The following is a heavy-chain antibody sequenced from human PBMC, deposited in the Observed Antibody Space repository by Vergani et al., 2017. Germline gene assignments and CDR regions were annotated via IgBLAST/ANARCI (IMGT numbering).Heavy chain of an antibody. CDR3: ARVGSGSYEYYYYYYGMDV. CDR2: ISSSHSII. V-gene: IGHV3-48*01. CDR1: GFTFSRYN. J-gene: IGHJ6*02. Sequence: EVQLMESGGGLVQPGGSLRLSCAVSGFTFSRYNMNWVRQAPGKGLEWVSYISSSHSIIYYADSVKGRFTISRDNAKNSLYLQMNSLRAEDTTVYYCARVGSGSYEYYYYYYGMDVWGQGTTVTVSS. D-gene: IGHD3-10*01.